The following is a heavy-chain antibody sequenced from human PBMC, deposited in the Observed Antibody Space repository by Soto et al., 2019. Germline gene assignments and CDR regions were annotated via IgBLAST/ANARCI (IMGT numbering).Heavy chain of an antibody. J-gene: IGHJ4*02. V-gene: IGHV3-7*01. Sequence: GGSLRLSCAASGFTFSSYWMSWVRQAPGKGLEWVANIKQDGSEKYYVDSVKGRFTISRDNAKNSLYLQMNSLRAEDTAVYYCATVLLWFRGDGPQIYFDYWGQGTLVTVSS. CDR1: GFTFSSYW. CDR3: ATVLLWFRGDGPQIYFDY. CDR2: IKQDGSEK. D-gene: IGHD3-10*01.